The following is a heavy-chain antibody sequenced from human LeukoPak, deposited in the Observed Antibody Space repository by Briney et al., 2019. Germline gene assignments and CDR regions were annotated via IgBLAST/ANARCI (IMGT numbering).Heavy chain of an antibody. J-gene: IGHJ4*02. CDR1: GFTFSSYA. CDR2: ISGSGGST. D-gene: IGHD2-15*01. CDR3: ARTGREHCSGGSCYPFDY. V-gene: IGHV3-23*01. Sequence: PGGSLRLSCAASGFTFSSYAMSWVRQAPGKGLEWVSAISGSGGSTYYADSVKGRFTISRDNSQNTLYLQMNSLRAEDTAVYYCARTGREHCSGGSCYPFDYWGQGTLVTVSS.